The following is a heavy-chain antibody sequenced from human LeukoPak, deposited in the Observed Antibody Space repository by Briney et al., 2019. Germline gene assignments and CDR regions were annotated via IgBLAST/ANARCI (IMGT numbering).Heavy chain of an antibody. V-gene: IGHV6-1*01. CDR3: ARRLTQYDCFDP. CDR1: GDSLSSNSVT. Sequence: SQTLALTCAISGDSLSSNSVTWNWIRQSPSRGLDWLGRTYYRSTWYNDYAVSVRRRITVNPDTSKNQFSQHLNSVTHEDTAVYYCARRLTQYDCFDPWGQGILVTVSS. CDR2: TYYRSTWYN. J-gene: IGHJ5*02. D-gene: IGHD2-2*01.